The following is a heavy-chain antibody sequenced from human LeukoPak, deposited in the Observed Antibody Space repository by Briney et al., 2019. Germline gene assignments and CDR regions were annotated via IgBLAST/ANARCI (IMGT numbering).Heavy chain of an antibody. J-gene: IGHJ4*02. CDR3: ARDLRGVSV. CDR1: GFIFSSDW. V-gene: IGHV3-7*01. CDR2: IKQDGSEE. D-gene: IGHD3-16*02. Sequence: GGSLRLSCAASGFIFSSDWMSWVRQAPGKGLEWVANIKQDGSEEYYVDSVKGRFTVSRDNAKNSLYLQMNSLRAEDTAVYYCARDLRGVSVWGQGTLVTVST.